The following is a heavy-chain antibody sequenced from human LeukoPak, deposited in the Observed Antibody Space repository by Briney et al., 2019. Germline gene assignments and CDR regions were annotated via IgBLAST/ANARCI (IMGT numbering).Heavy chain of an antibody. CDR2: IYSGGST. D-gene: IGHD6-19*01. J-gene: IGHJ3*02. CDR3: ARGLARAFDI. CDR1: GLTVSKNY. Sequence: GGSLRLSCAASGLTVSKNYMGWVRQAPGKGLEWVSVIYSGGSTYYADSVKGRFTISRDNSKNTLYLQMNSLRAEDTAVYYCARGLARAFDIWGQGTMVTVSS. V-gene: IGHV3-53*01.